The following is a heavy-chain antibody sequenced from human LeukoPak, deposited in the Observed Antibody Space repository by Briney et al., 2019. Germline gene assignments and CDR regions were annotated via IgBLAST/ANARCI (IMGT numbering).Heavy chain of an antibody. CDR3: ATSAFGYCSSTSCYAPDY. J-gene: IGHJ4*02. Sequence: SETLSLTCTVSGGSISSGDYYWSWIRQPPGKGREGIWYIYYSGSTYDNPSLKNRVTRSVDTSKNQFSLKLSSVTAADTAVYYCATSAFGYCSSTSCYAPDYWGQGTLVTVSS. CDR2: IYYSGST. V-gene: IGHV4-30-4*01. CDR1: GGSISSGDYY. D-gene: IGHD2-2*01.